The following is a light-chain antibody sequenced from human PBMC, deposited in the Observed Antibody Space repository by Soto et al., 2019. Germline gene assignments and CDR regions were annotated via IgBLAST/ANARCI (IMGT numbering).Light chain of an antibody. Sequence: QSALTQPASLSGSPGQSITISCSGTSRDIGAYNLVSWYQQLPGKAPKLLIYEVRSRPSGISYRFSGSKSGTTASLTISSLLPEDEAHYYCSAYTSRSTLVFGGGTKATVL. CDR1: SRDIGAYNL. CDR3: SAYTSRSTLV. V-gene: IGLV2-14*01. J-gene: IGLJ2*01. CDR2: EVR.